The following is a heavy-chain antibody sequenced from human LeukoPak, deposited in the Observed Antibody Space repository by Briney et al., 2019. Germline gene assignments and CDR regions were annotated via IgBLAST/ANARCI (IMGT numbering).Heavy chain of an antibody. CDR1: GFTFSSYW. Sequence: GGSLRLSCAASGFTFSSYWMHWVRQAPGKGLVWVSRINSDGSSTSYADSVKGRFTISRDNAKNTLYLQMNSLRAEDTAVYYCARVSRWLQLYGGNDAFDIWGQGTMVTVSS. V-gene: IGHV3-74*01. D-gene: IGHD5-24*01. CDR2: INSDGSST. J-gene: IGHJ3*02. CDR3: ARVSRWLQLYGGNDAFDI.